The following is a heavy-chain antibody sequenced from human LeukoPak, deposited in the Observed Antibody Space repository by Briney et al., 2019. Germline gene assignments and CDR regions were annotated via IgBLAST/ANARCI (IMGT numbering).Heavy chain of an antibody. CDR2: ISSSSSTI. D-gene: IGHD2-2*01. Sequence: PGGSLRLSCAASGFTFSSYSMNWVRQAPGKGLEWVSYISSSSSTIYYADSVKGRFTVSRDNAKNSLYLQMNRLRDEDTAVYYCARDFKQYQLLFWTVLSDAFDIWGQGTMVTVSS. J-gene: IGHJ3*02. CDR1: GFTFSSYS. CDR3: ARDFKQYQLLFWTVLSDAFDI. V-gene: IGHV3-48*02.